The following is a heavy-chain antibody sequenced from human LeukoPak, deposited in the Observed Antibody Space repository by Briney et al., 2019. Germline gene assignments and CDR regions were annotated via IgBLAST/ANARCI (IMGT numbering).Heavy chain of an antibody. CDR1: GGSISSSSYY. D-gene: IGHD3-22*01. Sequence: PSETLSLTCTVSGGSISSSSYYWGWIRQPPGKGLEWIGTIYYSGSTYYNPSLKSRVTISVDKSKNQFSLKLNSVTAADTAIYYCASRNYYDSTGYFPYWGQGTLVTVSS. CDR3: ASRNYYDSTGYFPY. CDR2: IYYSGST. V-gene: IGHV4-39*07. J-gene: IGHJ4*02.